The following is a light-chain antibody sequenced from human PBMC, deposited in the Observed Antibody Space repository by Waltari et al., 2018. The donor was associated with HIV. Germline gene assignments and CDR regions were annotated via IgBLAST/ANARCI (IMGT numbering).Light chain of an antibody. J-gene: IGLJ3*02. CDR3: QAWDRNTVV. Sequence: SYDLTQSPSVSVSQGQTARLTCSGDDLRVKEVCWYHQKSGQSPVLVMYEDNKRPSGIRERFSGSKSGNTAALTISGTQARDEADYYGQAWDRNTVVFGGGTKLTVL. V-gene: IGLV3-1*01. CDR2: EDN. CDR1: DLRVKE.